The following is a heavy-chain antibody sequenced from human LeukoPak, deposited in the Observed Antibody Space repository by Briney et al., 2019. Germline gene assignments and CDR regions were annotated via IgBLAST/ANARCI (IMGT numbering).Heavy chain of an antibody. Sequence: SETLSLTCTVSGDSITSGYYWGWIRQPPGKGLEWIGSIYYSGSTYYNPSLKSRVTISVDTSKNQFSLKLSSVTAADTAVYYCARRAPLGSVFDYYYYMDVWGKGTTVTVSS. CDR1: GDSITSGYY. D-gene: IGHD3-3*02. J-gene: IGHJ6*03. CDR2: IYYSGST. V-gene: IGHV4-38-2*02. CDR3: ARRAPLGSVFDYYYYMDV.